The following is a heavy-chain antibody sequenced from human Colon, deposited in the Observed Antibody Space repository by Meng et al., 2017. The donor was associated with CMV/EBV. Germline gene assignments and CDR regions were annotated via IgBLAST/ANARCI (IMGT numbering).Heavy chain of an antibody. V-gene: IGHV3-72*01. CDR3: TRDRLISTYLGMAV. CDR1: FTFSDHS. Sequence: FTFSDHSMHWVRQAPGKGLEWVGHIANKARGYTTEYAPSVKGRFTISRDDSKNSLYLQMNSLKTEDTAVYYCTRDRLISTYLGMAVWGQGTTVTVSS. D-gene: IGHD2-8*01. CDR2: IANKARGYTT. J-gene: IGHJ6*02.